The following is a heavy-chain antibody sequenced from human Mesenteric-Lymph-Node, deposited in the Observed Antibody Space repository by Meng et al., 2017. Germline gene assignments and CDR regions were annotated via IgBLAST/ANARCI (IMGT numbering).Heavy chain of an antibody. CDR3: ATDLGDSITMVRGAKK. V-gene: IGHV1-69*06. CDR2: IIPIFGTA. CDR1: GGTFSSYA. Sequence: SVKVSCKASGGTFSSYAISWVRQAPGQGLEWMGGIIPIFGTANYAQKFQGRVTMTEDTSTDTAYMELSSLRSEDTAVYCCATDLGDSITMVRGAKKWGQGTLVTVSS. J-gene: IGHJ4*02. D-gene: IGHD3-10*01.